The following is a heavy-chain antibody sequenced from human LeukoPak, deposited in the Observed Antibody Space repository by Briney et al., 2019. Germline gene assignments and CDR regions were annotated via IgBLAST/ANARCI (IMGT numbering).Heavy chain of an antibody. CDR2: IYHSGST. V-gene: IGHV4-30-2*01. J-gene: IGHJ4*02. D-gene: IGHD3-10*01. CDR1: GGSISSGGYS. Sequence: SETLSLTCDVSGGSISSGGYSWSWIRQPPGKGLEWIGYIYHSGSTYYNPSLKSRVTISVDRSKNQFSLKLSSVTAADTAVYYCARAYYGSGSYSFDYWGQGTLVTVSS. CDR3: ARAYYGSGSYSFDY.